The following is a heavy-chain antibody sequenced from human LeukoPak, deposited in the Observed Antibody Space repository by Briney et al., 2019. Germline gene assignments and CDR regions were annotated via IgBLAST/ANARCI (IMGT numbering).Heavy chain of an antibody. D-gene: IGHD5-12*01. CDR1: GGYFSTYV. CDR3: ATDQTSSGSDFNSFNL. CDR2: ISGGGGTT. J-gene: IGHJ4*02. Sequence: GGSLRLSCAASGGYFSTYVRGWVRQAPGKGLEWVAGISGGGGTTFYAGSGQGRFTIFGDHSNNTLYLQMNSLRVEDTAVYFCATDQTSSGSDFNSFNLWGQGTLVTVSS. V-gene: IGHV3-23*01.